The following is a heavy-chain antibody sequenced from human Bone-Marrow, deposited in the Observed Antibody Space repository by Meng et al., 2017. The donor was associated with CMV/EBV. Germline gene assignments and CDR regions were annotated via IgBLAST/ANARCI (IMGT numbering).Heavy chain of an antibody. J-gene: IGHJ6*02. D-gene: IGHD6-19*01. CDR2: IYYSGST. V-gene: IGHV4-59*01. CDR1: GGSISSYY. CDR3: VRDLFSSGWYAMDV. Sequence: GSLRLSCTVSGGSISSYYWSWIRQPPGKGLEWIGYIYYSGSTNYNPSLKSRVTISVDTSKNQFSLKLSSVTAADTAVYYCVRDLFSSGWYAMDVWGQGTTVTVSS.